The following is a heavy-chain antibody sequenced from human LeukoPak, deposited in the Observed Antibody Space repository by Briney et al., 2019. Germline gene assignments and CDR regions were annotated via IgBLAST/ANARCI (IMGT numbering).Heavy chain of an antibody. J-gene: IGHJ4*02. V-gene: IGHV5-51*01. Sequence: GESLKISCKVFGYSFTNYWIGWVRQMPGKGLEWMGVIYPRDSDTRYSPSFQGQVTISADKSISTAYLQWRSLKASDTAMYYCARHMDGLRPDYWGQGTLVTVSS. CDR1: GYSFTNYW. D-gene: IGHD2-2*03. CDR2: IYPRDSDT. CDR3: ARHMDGLRPDY.